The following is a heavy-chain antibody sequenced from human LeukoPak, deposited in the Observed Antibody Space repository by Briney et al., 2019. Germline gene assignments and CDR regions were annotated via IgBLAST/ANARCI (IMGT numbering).Heavy chain of an antibody. CDR2: ITSSSSYV. J-gene: IGHJ4*02. CDR1: GFSFSTYN. V-gene: IGHV3-21*01. Sequence: GGSLRLSCEASGFSFSTYNMIWVRQAPGQRLEWISSITSSSSYVFYADSVRGRFTISRDNAKNSLYLQIDSLRAEDTAVYYCARHVVGVGFDYWGQGTLVTVSS. D-gene: IGHD3-22*01. CDR3: ARHVVGVGFDY.